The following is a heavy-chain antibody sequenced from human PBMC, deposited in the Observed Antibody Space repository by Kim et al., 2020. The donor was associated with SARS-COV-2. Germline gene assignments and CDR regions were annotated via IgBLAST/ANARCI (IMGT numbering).Heavy chain of an antibody. D-gene: IGHD3-3*01. CDR3: ASDPITYYDFWSGYYGGGDFDY. J-gene: IGHJ4*02. Sequence: GGSLRLSCAASGFTFSSYSMNWVRQAPGKGLEWVSYISSSSSTIYYADSVKGRFTISRDNAKNSLYLQMNSLRDEDTAVYYCASDPITYYDFWSGYYGGGDFDYWGQGTLVTVSS. CDR2: ISSSSSTI. CDR1: GFTFSSYS. V-gene: IGHV3-48*02.